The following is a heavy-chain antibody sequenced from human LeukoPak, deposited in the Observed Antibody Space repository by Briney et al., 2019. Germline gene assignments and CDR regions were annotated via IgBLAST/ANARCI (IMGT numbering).Heavy chain of an antibody. Sequence: ASVTVFCKASGYTFTGYYMHWVRQAPGQGLEWMVWINPNSGGTNYAQKFQGWVTMTRDTSISTAYMELSRLRSDDTAVYYCARSMLYRDWFDPWGQGTLVTVSS. CDR1: GYTFTGYY. CDR2: INPNSGGT. CDR3: ARSMLYRDWFDP. V-gene: IGHV1-2*04. D-gene: IGHD2-8*01. J-gene: IGHJ5*02.